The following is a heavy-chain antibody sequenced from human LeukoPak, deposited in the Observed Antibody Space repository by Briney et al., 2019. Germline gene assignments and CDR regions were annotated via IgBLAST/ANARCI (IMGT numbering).Heavy chain of an antibody. V-gene: IGHV4-39*01. J-gene: IGHJ3*02. Sequence: AWVRQPPGKGLEWIGSIYYSGSTYYNPSLKSRVTISVDTSKNQFSLKLSSVTAADTAVYYCARPSTGYSSSWYGLVAFDIWGQGTTVTVSS. D-gene: IGHD6-13*01. CDR2: IYYSGST. CDR3: ARPSTGYSSSWYGLVAFDI.